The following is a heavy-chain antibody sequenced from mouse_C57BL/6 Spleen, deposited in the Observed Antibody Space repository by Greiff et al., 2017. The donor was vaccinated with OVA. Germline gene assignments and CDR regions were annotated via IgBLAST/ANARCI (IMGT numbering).Heavy chain of an antibody. Sequence: VQLQQSGPELVKPGASVKISCKASGYAFSSSWMNWVKQRPGTGLEWIGRISPGDGDTNYNGKFKGKATLTADKSSSTAYMQLSSLTSEDSAVYFCAREGYYGSSGFAYWGQGTLVTVSA. CDR3: AREGYYGSSGFAY. CDR2: ISPGDGDT. D-gene: IGHD1-1*01. J-gene: IGHJ3*01. CDR1: GYAFSSSW. V-gene: IGHV1-82*01.